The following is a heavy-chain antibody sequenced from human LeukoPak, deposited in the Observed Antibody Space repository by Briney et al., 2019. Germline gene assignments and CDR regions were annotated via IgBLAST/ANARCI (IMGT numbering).Heavy chain of an antibody. V-gene: IGHV4-30-4*01. J-gene: IGHJ4*02. D-gene: IGHD3-10*01. Sequence: SETLSLTCTVSGGSISSGDYYWSWIRQPPGKGLEWIGYIYYSGSTYYNPSLKSRVTISVDTSKNQFSLKLSSVTAADMAVYYCASLSITMVRGVIDYWGQGTLVTVSS. CDR2: IYYSGST. CDR1: GGSISSGDYY. CDR3: ASLSITMVRGVIDY.